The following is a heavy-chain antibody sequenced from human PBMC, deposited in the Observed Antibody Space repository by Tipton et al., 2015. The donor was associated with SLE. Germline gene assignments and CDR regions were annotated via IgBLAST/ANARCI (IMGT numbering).Heavy chain of an antibody. J-gene: IGHJ4*02. CDR2: INHSGST. CDR3: ARGLKGGAAD. D-gene: IGHD6-13*01. V-gene: IGHV4-39*07. Sequence: TLFLTCTVSGGSISISDYYWSWIRQPPGKGLEWIGEINHSGSTNYNPSLKSRVTISVDTSRNQFSLKLSSVTAADTAVYYCARGLKGGAADWGQGTLVTVSS. CDR1: GGSISISDYY.